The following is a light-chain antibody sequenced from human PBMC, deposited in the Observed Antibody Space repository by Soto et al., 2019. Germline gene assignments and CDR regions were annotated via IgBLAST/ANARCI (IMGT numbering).Light chain of an antibody. CDR2: EVN. CDR1: SSDVGSYDL. CDR3: CSFVRTNGLL. J-gene: IGLJ2*01. V-gene: IGLV2-23*02. Sequence: QSVLTQPASVSGSPGQSITISCTGTSSDVGSYDLVSWYQHHSGKVPKIIIYEVNKRPSGISDRFSGSKSGNTASLTISGLQAEDEADYFCCSFVRTNGLLFGGGTKLTVL.